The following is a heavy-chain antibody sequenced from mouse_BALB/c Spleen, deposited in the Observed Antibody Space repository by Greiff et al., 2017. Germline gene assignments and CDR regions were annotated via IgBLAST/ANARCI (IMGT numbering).Heavy chain of an antibody. CDR3: ARYYGYDVGWYFDV. J-gene: IGHJ1*01. CDR1: GYSITSDYA. CDR2: ISYSGST. Sequence: EVQLQESGPGLVKPSQSLSLTCTVTGYSITSDYAWNWIRQFPGNKLEWMGYISYSGSTSYNPSLKSRISITRDTSKNQFFLQLNSVTTEDTATYYCARYYGYDVGWYFDVWGAGTTVTVSS. D-gene: IGHD2-2*01. V-gene: IGHV3-2*02.